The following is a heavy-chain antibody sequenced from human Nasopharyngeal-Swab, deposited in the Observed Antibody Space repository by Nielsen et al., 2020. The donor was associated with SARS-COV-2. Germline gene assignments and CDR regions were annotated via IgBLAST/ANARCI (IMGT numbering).Heavy chain of an antibody. D-gene: IGHD3-22*01. CDR1: GFTFSSYA. CDR3: AKVGQEYYYDSSGYYLDWFDP. Sequence: GESLKISCAASGFTFSSYAMSWVCQAPGKGLEWVSAISGSGGSTYYADSVKGRFTISRDNSKNTLYLQMNSLRAEDTAVYYCAKVGQEYYYDSSGYYLDWFDPWGQGTLVTVSS. CDR2: ISGSGGST. V-gene: IGHV3-23*01. J-gene: IGHJ5*02.